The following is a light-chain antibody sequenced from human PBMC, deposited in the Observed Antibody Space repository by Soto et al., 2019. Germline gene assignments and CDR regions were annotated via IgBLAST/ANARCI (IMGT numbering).Light chain of an antibody. V-gene: IGKV4-1*01. CDR2: WAS. CDR3: QQYYSAPPT. J-gene: IGKJ1*01. Sequence: DIVMTQSPDSLAVSLGERATINCKSSQTVLYSSNNKNYLAWYQQKPGQPPKLLIYWASTRESGVPDRFSGSGYGTDFTLTISILQAEDVADYYCQQYYSAPPTFGQGTKGEIK. CDR1: QTVLYSSNNKNY.